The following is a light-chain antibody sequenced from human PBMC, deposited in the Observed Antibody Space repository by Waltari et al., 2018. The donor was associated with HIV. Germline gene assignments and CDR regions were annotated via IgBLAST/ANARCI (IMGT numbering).Light chain of an antibody. J-gene: IGLJ1*01. Sequence: QSVLTQPPSVSAAPGQKVTISCSGSTSTTGNSHSSCYQRLPGTAPKLLIYDNSERPSGIPDRFSGSKSGTSATLGITGLQTGDEADYYCGTWDSSLSAVVFGTGTKVTVL. V-gene: IGLV1-51*01. CDR3: GTWDSSLSAVV. CDR2: DNS. CDR1: TSTTGNSH.